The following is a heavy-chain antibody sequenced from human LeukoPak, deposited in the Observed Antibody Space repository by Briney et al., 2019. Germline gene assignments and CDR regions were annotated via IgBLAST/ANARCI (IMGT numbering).Heavy chain of an antibody. Sequence: PGGSLRLSCAASGFTFSNFWMNWVCQAPGKGLEWVGNIKQDGSEKYYVDSVKGRFTISRDNAKNSLYLQMNSLRGEGTAVYYCAGGSGFIIDYWGQGTPVTVSS. CDR1: GFTFSNFW. V-gene: IGHV3-7*01. CDR3: AGGSGFIIDY. CDR2: IKQDGSEK. J-gene: IGHJ4*02. D-gene: IGHD3-3*01.